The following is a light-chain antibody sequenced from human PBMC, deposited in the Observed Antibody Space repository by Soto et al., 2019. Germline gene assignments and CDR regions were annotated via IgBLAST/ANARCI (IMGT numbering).Light chain of an antibody. Sequence: QPVLTQSPSASASLGASVKLTCTLSSGHSSYAIAWHQQQAEKGPRFVMRVNSDGSHFKGDEIPDRFSGSSSGAERYLSISSLQSEDEADYYCQIWGTYTQRMFGGGTKVTVL. CDR2: VNSDGSH. CDR3: QIWGTYTQRM. J-gene: IGLJ3*02. V-gene: IGLV4-69*01. CDR1: SGHSSYA.